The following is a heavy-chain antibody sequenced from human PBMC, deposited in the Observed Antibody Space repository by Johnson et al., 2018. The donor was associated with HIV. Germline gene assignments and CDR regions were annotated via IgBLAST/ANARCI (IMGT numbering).Heavy chain of an antibody. CDR1: GFTFSSYA. CDR2: ISYDGSNK. CDR3: ARLGIAAARGAFDI. J-gene: IGHJ3*02. V-gene: IGHV3-30*04. Sequence: QMQLVESGGGVVQPGRSLRLFCAASGFTFSSYAMHWVRQAPGKGLEWVAVISYDGSNKYYADSVKGRFTISRDNSKNTLYLQMNSLRVEDTAVYHCARLGIAAARGAFDIWGQGTMVTVSS. D-gene: IGHD6-13*01.